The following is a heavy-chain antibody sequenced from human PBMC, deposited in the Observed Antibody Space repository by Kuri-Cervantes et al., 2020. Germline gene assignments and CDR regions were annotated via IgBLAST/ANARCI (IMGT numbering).Heavy chain of an antibody. CDR3: ARDRSSRDFDY. D-gene: IGHD2-15*01. CDR1: GFTFSSYA. CDR2: ISYDGSNK. Sequence: GGSLRLSCAASGFTFSSYAMHWVRQAPGKGLEWVAVISYDGSNKYYADSVKGRFTISRDNSKNTLYLQMNSLRAEDTAVYYCARDRSSRDFDYWGQGTLVTVSS. J-gene: IGHJ4*02. V-gene: IGHV3-30*04.